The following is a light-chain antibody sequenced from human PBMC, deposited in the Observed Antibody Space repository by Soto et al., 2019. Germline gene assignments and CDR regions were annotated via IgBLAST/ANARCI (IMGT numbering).Light chain of an antibody. Sequence: QSALTQPASVSXSPGQSITISCTGTSSDVGGYNYVSWYQQHPGKAPKLMIYEVSNRPSGVSNRFSGSKSGNTASLTISGLQAEDEADYYCSSYTSSSKVFGGGTKVTVL. CDR2: EVS. V-gene: IGLV2-14*01. CDR3: SSYTSSSKV. CDR1: SSDVGGYNY. J-gene: IGLJ2*01.